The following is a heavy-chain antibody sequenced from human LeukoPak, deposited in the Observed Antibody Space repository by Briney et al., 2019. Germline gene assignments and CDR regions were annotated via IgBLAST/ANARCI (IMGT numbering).Heavy chain of an antibody. CDR2: ISSNGGST. V-gene: IGHV3-64*01. D-gene: IGHD3-16*02. Sequence: GGSLRLSCAASGFTFSSYASHWVRQAPGKGLEFVSSISSNGGSTYYANSVKGRFTISRDNSKNTLYLQMGSLSAEDMAVYYCARQRLRLGQLSLLLDYWGQGSLVTVSS. CDR1: GFTFSSYA. CDR3: ARQRLRLGQLSLLLDY. J-gene: IGHJ4*02.